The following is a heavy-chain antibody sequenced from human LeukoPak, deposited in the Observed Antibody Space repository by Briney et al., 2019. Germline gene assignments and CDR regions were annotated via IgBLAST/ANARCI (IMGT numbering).Heavy chain of an antibody. CDR1: GGSFSGYY. Sequence: PSETLSLTCGVYGGSFSGYYWSWIRQPPGEGLEWIGEINHSGSTSYNPSLKSRVTVSLDTSKNHFSLRLSSVTAADTAVYYCARGIYGDYYFDYWGQGTLVTVSS. D-gene: IGHD4-17*01. J-gene: IGHJ4*02. V-gene: IGHV4-34*01. CDR2: INHSGST. CDR3: ARGIYGDYYFDY.